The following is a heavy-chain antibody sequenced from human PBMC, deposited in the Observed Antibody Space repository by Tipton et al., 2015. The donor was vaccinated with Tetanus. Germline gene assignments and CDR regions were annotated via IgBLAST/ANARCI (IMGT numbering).Heavy chain of an antibody. CDR2: INHSGST. D-gene: IGHD3-10*01. V-gene: IGHV4-34*01. CDR1: GGSFSDFY. Sequence: TLSLTCAVSGGSFSDFYWRWIRQPPGNGLEWIGEINHSGSTNSKPSLKSRVSMSVDASKNQFSLKLSSVTAADTGIYYCARRRFTLNRGGFDIWGQGALATVSS. CDR3: ARRRFTLNRGGFDI. J-gene: IGHJ3*02.